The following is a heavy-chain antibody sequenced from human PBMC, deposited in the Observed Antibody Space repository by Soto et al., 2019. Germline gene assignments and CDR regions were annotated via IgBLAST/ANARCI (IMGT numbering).Heavy chain of an antibody. CDR1: GGSFIGYY. CDR2: INHSGST. J-gene: IGHJ4*02. V-gene: IGHV4-34*01. Sequence: ALETLPLTWAVYGGSFIGYYWSLIRQPPGTGLEWIGEINHSGSTNYNPSLKSRVTISVDTSKNQFSLKLTSVTAADTAVYYCARDKITGLFDYWGQGTLLTVSS. CDR3: ARDKITGLFDY. D-gene: IGHD2-8*02.